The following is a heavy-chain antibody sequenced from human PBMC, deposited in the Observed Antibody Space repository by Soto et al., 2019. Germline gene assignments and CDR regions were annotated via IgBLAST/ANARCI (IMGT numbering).Heavy chain of an antibody. V-gene: IGHV4-39*01. D-gene: IGHD5-12*01. CDR1: GGTLSTRSNY. CDR3: ARPVATLDYYYGMDV. J-gene: IGHJ6*02. CDR2: IYYSGST. Sequence: SETLPLPSSVSGGTLSTRSNYLGRLRQPPGKGLEWIGSIYYSGSTYYNPSLKSRVTISVDTSKNQFSLKLSSVTAADTAVYYCARPVATLDYYYGMDVWGQGTTVT.